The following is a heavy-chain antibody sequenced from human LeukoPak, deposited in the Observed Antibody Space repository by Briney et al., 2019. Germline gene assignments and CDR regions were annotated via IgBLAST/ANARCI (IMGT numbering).Heavy chain of an antibody. Sequence: PSETLSFTCTVSGGSISSSSYYWGGIRQPPGKGLEWIGGIYYSGSTYYNPSLKSRITISVDTSKNQFSLKLSSVTAADTAVYYCARHQLEMATIGYFDYWGQGTLVTVSS. V-gene: IGHV4-39*01. D-gene: IGHD5-24*01. J-gene: IGHJ4*02. CDR3: ARHQLEMATIGYFDY. CDR1: GGSISSSSYY. CDR2: IYYSGST.